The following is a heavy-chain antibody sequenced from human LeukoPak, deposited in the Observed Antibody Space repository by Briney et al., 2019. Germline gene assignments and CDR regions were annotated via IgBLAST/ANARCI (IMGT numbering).Heavy chain of an antibody. CDR1: GFTFSSYS. D-gene: IGHD1-26*01. CDR3: ARVAVGATRVDFDY. V-gene: IGHV3-48*02. Sequence: QPGGSLRLSCAASGFTFSSYSMTWVRQAPGKGLEWISYIRSSGSPIYYADSVRGRFTISKDNAKNSLYLQMNSLRDEDTAVYYCARVAVGATRVDFDYWGQGTLVTVSS. J-gene: IGHJ4*02. CDR2: IRSSGSPI.